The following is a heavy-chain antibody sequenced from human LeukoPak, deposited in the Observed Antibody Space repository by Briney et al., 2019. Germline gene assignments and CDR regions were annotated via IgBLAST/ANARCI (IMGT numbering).Heavy chain of an antibody. V-gene: IGHV3-73*01. D-gene: IGHD3-22*01. CDR1: GFTFSGSA. Sequence: GGSLRLSCAASGFTFSGSAMHWIRQASGKGLARVGRIRSKANSYATAYAASVKGRFTISRDDSKNTAYLQMNSLKTEDTAVYHCTTRNYYDSSGHDYWGQGTLVTVSS. CDR3: TTRNYYDSSGHDY. CDR2: IRSKANSYAT. J-gene: IGHJ4*02.